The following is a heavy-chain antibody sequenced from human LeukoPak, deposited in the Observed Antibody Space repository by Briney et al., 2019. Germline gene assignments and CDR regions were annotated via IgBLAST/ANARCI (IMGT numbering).Heavy chain of an antibody. CDR3: ARDSIVVVPAAIGPYYYYYMDV. CDR1: GGSISSYY. CDR2: IYYSGST. J-gene: IGHJ6*03. Sequence: PSETLSLTCTVSGGSISSYYWSWIRQPPGKGLEWIGYIYYSGSTNYSPSLKSRVTISVDTSKNQFSLKLSSVTAADTAVYYCARDSIVVVPAAIGPYYYYYMDVWGKGTTVTVSS. D-gene: IGHD2-2*01. V-gene: IGHV4-59*01.